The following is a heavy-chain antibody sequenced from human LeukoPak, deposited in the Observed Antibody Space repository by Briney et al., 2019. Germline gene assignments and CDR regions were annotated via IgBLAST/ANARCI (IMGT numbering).Heavy chain of an antibody. J-gene: IGHJ4*02. CDR2: IKPDGSDK. Sequence: GGSLGLSCAASGFTFSSYWMTWVRQAPGKGLEWVANIKPDGSDKYYVDSVKGRFTISRDNAKNSVYLQMNGLRAEDTAVYYCTNKVFAWGPGTLVTVSS. CDR3: TNKVFA. CDR1: GFTFSSYW. V-gene: IGHV3-7*02.